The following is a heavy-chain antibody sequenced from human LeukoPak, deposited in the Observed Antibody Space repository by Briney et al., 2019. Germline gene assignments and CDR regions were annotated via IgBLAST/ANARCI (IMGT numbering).Heavy chain of an antibody. J-gene: IGHJ4*02. V-gene: IGHV1-2*02. CDR1: GYTFTGYY. Sequence: GASVKVSCKASGYTFTGYYIHWVRQAPGQGLEWMGWINPNNGGTFYAQKFQGRVTMTKDTSISTVHIDLSRLRSDDTAVYFCAREFGSGPWPLGYWGQGTLVTVSS. CDR2: INPNNGGT. D-gene: IGHD6-19*01. CDR3: AREFGSGPWPLGY.